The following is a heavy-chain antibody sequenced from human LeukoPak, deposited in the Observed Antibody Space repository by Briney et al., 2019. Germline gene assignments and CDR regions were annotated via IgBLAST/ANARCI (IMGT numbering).Heavy chain of an antibody. J-gene: IGHJ1*01. CDR3: ARGSPYYDILTGYFSTTSEYFQH. D-gene: IGHD3-9*01. CDR2: INHSGST. CDR1: GGSFSGYY. V-gene: IGHV4-34*01. Sequence: KPSETLSLTCAVYGGSFSGYYWSWIRQPPGKGLEWIGEINHSGSTNYNPSLKSRVTISVDTSKNQFSLKLSSVTAADTAVYYCARGSPYYDILTGYFSTTSEYFQHWGQGTLVTVSS.